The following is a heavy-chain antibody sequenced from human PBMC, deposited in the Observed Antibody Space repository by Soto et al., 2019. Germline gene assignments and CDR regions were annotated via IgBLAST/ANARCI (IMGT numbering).Heavy chain of an antibody. CDR1: GYTFTSYG. CDR3: ARGQYCSGGSCYSFDWFDP. Sequence: QVPLVQSGAEVKKPGASVKVSCKASGYTFTSYGISWVRQAPGQGLEWMGWISAYNGNTNYAQKLQGRVTMTTDTSTSTAYMELRSLRSDDTAVYYCARGQYCSGGSCYSFDWFDPWGQGTLVTVSS. V-gene: IGHV1-18*01. CDR2: ISAYNGNT. J-gene: IGHJ5*02. D-gene: IGHD2-15*01.